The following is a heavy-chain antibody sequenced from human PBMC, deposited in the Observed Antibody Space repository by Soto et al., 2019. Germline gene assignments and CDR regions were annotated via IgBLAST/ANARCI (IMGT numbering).Heavy chain of an antibody. D-gene: IGHD2-2*02. Sequence: QVQLQESGPGLVKPSETLSLTCTVSGGSVSSGSYYWSWIRQPPGKGLEWIGYMYNSGSTNYNPSLKSRVIISVDTSKNQFSLKLSSVTAADTAVYYCARGGSPGGVVPAAICNWGQGTLVTVSS. CDR2: MYNSGST. CDR3: ARGGSPGGVVPAAICN. V-gene: IGHV4-61*01. CDR1: GGSVSSGSYY. J-gene: IGHJ4*02.